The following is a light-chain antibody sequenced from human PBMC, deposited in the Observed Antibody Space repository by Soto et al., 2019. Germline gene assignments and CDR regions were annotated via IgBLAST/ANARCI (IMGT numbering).Light chain of an antibody. Sequence: DIQMTQSPSSLSASVGDRVTITCRASLTIGDSLSWFQQKAGKPPTLLIYGASALQSGVPARFSGSGSGTDFTLTISNMQREDFATYYCLQTYNLPRTFVQGTKV. J-gene: IGKJ1*01. CDR1: LTIGDS. CDR2: GAS. CDR3: LQTYNLPRT. V-gene: IGKV1-39*01.